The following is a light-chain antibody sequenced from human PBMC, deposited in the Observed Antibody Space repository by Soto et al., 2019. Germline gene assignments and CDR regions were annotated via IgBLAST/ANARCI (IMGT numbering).Light chain of an antibody. CDR2: DAS. Sequence: DIQMNQSPSSLSAYDGDRVTITCQASQDISNYLNWYQQKPGKAPKLLIYDASNLETGVPSRFSGSGSGTDFTFTISSLQPEDIATYYCQQYDNRPPITFGQRTRLEIK. CDR1: QDISNY. CDR3: QQYDNRPPIT. V-gene: IGKV1-33*01. J-gene: IGKJ5*01.